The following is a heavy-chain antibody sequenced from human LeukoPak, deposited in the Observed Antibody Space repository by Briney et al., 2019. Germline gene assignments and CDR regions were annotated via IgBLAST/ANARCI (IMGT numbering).Heavy chain of an antibody. CDR3: ARRRDFIDY. Sequence: GGSLRLSCAASGFTLSDYYMSWIRQAPGKGLEGVSYSCSSGSTIYYADSVKGRFAISRDNAKNSLYLQMNSLRAEDTAVYYCARRRDFIDYWGQGTLVTVSS. J-gene: IGHJ4*02. D-gene: IGHD3/OR15-3a*01. V-gene: IGHV3-11*01. CDR2: SCSSGSTI. CDR1: GFTLSDYY.